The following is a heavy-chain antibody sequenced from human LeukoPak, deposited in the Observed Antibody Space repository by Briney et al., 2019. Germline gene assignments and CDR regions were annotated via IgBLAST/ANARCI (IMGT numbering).Heavy chain of an antibody. D-gene: IGHD3-16*01. CDR1: GGSISSGSYY. Sequence: SETLSLTCTVSGGSISSGSYYWSWIRQPAGKGLEWIGRIYTSGSTNYNPSLKSRVTMSVDTSKNQFSLKLSSVTAADTAVYYCARRLSFTGYYMDVWGKGTTVTVSS. V-gene: IGHV4-61*02. J-gene: IGHJ6*03. CDR2: IYTSGST. CDR3: ARRLSFTGYYMDV.